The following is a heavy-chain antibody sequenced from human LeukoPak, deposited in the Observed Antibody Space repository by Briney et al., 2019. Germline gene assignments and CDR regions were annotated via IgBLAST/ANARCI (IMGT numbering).Heavy chain of an antibody. D-gene: IGHD3-22*01. CDR3: AKGNSYDSSGLPFDY. Sequence: GRSLRLSCAASGFTFDDYAMHWVRQAPGKGLEWVSGIRWDSGSVDSADSVMGRFTISRDNARNSLYLQMNSLRAEDTALYYCAKGNSYDSSGLPFDYWGQGTLVTVSS. J-gene: IGHJ4*02. CDR2: IRWDSGSV. V-gene: IGHV3-9*01. CDR1: GFTFDDYA.